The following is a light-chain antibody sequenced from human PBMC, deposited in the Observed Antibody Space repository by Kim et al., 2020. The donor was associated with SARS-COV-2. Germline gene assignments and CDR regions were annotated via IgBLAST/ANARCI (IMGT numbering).Light chain of an antibody. Sequence: GQSITISCTGTSSDIGSYNYVSWYQQPPGKAPQLMIYAVTERPSGVSSRFSGSKSGNTASLTISGLQAEDEADYYCISFTTVTTWVFGGGTQLTVL. J-gene: IGLJ3*02. CDR2: AVT. CDR1: SSDIGSYNY. V-gene: IGLV2-14*03. CDR3: ISFTTVTTWV.